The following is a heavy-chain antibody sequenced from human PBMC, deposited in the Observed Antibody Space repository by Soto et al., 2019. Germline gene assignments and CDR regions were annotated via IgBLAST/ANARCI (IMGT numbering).Heavy chain of an antibody. CDR3: AKERDSRGYYDY. V-gene: IGHV3-23*01. CDR1: GFTFSTHA. Sequence: EVQLLESGGALVQPGGSLRLSCAASGFTFSTHAMTWVRQAPGKGLDWVSAISGSGGRTYYADSVKGRFTISRDNSKNTLYLQMNSLRAEDTAVYYCAKERDSRGYYDYLGQGTLVTVSS. D-gene: IGHD2-21*01. J-gene: IGHJ4*02. CDR2: ISGSGGRT.